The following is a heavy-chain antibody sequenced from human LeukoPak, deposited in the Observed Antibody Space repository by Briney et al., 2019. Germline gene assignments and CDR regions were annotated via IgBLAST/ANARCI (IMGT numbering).Heavy chain of an antibody. Sequence: PGGSLRLSCAASGFTFSNYWMSSVRQAPGKGLEWVANIKEDGSEKYYVDSVKGRFTISRDNAKNSLYLQMNSLRAEDTAVYYCARTIRGYWGQGTLVTVSS. D-gene: IGHD3-10*01. CDR2: IKEDGSEK. J-gene: IGHJ4*02. CDR3: ARTIRGY. CDR1: GFTFSNYW. V-gene: IGHV3-7*01.